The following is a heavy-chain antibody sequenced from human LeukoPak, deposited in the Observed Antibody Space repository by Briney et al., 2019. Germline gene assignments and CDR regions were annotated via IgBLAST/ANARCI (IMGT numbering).Heavy chain of an antibody. Sequence: QPGGSLRLSCAASGFTFSDYSMNWVRQAPGKGLEWISFISSGGGATYYADSVKGRFTISRDNAKNSLYLQMNGLRDEDTADYYCARDHSEPGVFFDSWGQGTVVTVSS. J-gene: IGHJ4*02. CDR1: GFTFSDYS. D-gene: IGHD1-14*01. CDR2: ISSGGGAT. V-gene: IGHV3-48*02. CDR3: ARDHSEPGVFFDS.